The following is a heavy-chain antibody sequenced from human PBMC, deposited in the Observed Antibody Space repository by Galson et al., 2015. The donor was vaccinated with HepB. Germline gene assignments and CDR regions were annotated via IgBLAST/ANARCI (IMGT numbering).Heavy chain of an antibody. Sequence: TLSLTCTVSGGSISSGAYYRSWIRQHPGKGLEWIGYIYYSGSTYYNPSLKSRVTISVDTSKKQFSLKLSSVTAADTAIYYCARGYYYDNSGYPLWGQGTLVTVSS. CDR2: IYYSGST. CDR3: ARGYYYDNSGYPL. J-gene: IGHJ4*02. V-gene: IGHV4-31*03. CDR1: GGSISSGAYY. D-gene: IGHD3-22*01.